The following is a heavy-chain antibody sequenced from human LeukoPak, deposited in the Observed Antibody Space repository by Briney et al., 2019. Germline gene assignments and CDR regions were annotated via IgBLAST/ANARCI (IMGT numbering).Heavy chain of an antibody. CDR3: ARVPCGGSSCYSPYYYYGMDV. Sequence: GGSLRLSCAASGFTFNSYSMNWVRQAPGKGLEWVSSISGTSNYIYYADSVKGRFTISRDNAKNSLYLQMNSLRAEDTAVYYCARVPCGGSSCYSPYYYYGMDVWGKGTTVTVSS. CDR1: GFTFNSYS. CDR2: ISGTSNYI. D-gene: IGHD2-15*01. J-gene: IGHJ6*04. V-gene: IGHV3-21*01.